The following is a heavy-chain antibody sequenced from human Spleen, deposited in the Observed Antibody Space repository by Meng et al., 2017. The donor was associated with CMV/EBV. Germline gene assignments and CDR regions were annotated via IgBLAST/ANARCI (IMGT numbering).Heavy chain of an antibody. Sequence: GESLKISCAASGFTFSSYWMHWVRQAPGKGLVWVSRINSDGSSTNYADSVKGRFTISRDNAKNTLYLQMNSLRAEGTAVYYCARPIAVRGKYWGQGTLVTVSS. J-gene: IGHJ4*02. CDR1: GFTFSSYW. CDR3: ARPIAVRGKY. V-gene: IGHV3-74*01. CDR2: INSDGSST. D-gene: IGHD6-19*01.